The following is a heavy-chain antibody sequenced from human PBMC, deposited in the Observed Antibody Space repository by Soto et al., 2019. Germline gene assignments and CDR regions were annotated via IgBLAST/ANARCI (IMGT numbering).Heavy chain of an antibody. V-gene: IGHV3-48*03. Sequence: EVQLVESGGGLVQPGGSLRLSCAASGFTFSSYEMNWVRQAPGKGLEWVSYISSSGSTIYYADSVKGRFTISRVNAKNSLYVQMNSLRAEDTAVYYCARDLPVPLVVGATTFHYYFGMDVWGQGTTVTVSS. D-gene: IGHD1-26*01. J-gene: IGHJ6*02. CDR1: GFTFSSYE. CDR2: ISSSGSTI. CDR3: ARDLPVPLVVGATTFHYYFGMDV.